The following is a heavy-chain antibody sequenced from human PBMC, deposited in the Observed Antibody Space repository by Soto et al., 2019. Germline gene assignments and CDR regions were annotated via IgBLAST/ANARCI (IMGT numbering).Heavy chain of an antibody. CDR2: MNGDGRTT. CDR3: ARGPTGWFGYDY. Sequence: GGSLRLSGAASGFTFSTYAMTWVRQVPGKGLEWVSGMNGDGRTTNYADSVKGRFTISRDNAKDTLYLQMSSLWAEDTAVYYCARGPTGWFGYDYWGRGTLVTVSS. J-gene: IGHJ4*02. CDR1: GFTFSTYA. V-gene: IGHV3-23*01. D-gene: IGHD3-10*01.